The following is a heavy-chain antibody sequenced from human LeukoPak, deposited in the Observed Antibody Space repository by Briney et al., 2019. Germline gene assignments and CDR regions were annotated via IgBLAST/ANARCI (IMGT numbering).Heavy chain of an antibody. J-gene: IGHJ6*03. Sequence: ASVTVSCKASGYTFTGYYMHWVRQAPGQGLEWMGWINPNNGGTNYAQKFQGRVTMTRDTSISTVYMELSRLRSDDTAVYYCASRGYYYMDVWGKGTTVTVSS. D-gene: IGHD3-10*01. CDR1: GYTFTGYY. CDR3: ASRGYYYMDV. V-gene: IGHV1-2*02. CDR2: INPNNGGT.